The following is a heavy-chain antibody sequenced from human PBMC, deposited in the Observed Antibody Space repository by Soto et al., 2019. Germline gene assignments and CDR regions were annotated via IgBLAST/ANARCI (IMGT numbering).Heavy chain of an antibody. D-gene: IGHD3-3*01. CDR3: AADRALEWLLPPSHRGSDYYYYAMDV. CDR1: GFTFTSSA. Sequence: SVKVSCKASGFTFTSSAVQWVRQARGQRLEWIGWIVVGSGNTNYAQKFQERVTITRDMSTSTAYMELSSLRSEDTAVYYCAADRALEWLLPPSHRGSDYYYYAMDVWGQGTTVTVSS. V-gene: IGHV1-58*01. J-gene: IGHJ6*02. CDR2: IVVGSGNT.